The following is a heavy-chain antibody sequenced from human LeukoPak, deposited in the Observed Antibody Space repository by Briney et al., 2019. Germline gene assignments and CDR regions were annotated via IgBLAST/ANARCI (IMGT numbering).Heavy chain of an antibody. CDR3: ARALSVTGYYQGFDY. CDR2: IFSSDPTT. Sequence: PGGSPRPSCAASGFTFSDSYMGWIRQAPGKGLEWVSYIFSSDPTTHYADSVKGRFTISRDNAKKSLYLQMNSLRAEDTAVYYCARALSVTGYYQGFDYWGQGTLVTVSS. D-gene: IGHD3-9*01. V-gene: IGHV3-11*01. CDR1: GFTFSDSY. J-gene: IGHJ4*02.